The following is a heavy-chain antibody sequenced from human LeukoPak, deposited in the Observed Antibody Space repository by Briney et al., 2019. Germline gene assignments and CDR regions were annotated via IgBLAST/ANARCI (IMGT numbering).Heavy chain of an antibody. J-gene: IGHJ5*02. D-gene: IGHD4-11*01. Sequence: ASVKVSRKASGYTFTSYAMHWVRQAPGQRLEWMGWINAGNGNTKYSQKFQGRVTMTEDTSTDTAYMELSSLRSEDTAVYYCAKGGNDYSNYNWFDPWGQGTLVTVSS. CDR3: AKGGNDYSNYNWFDP. CDR2: INAGNGNT. V-gene: IGHV1-3*01. CDR1: GYTFTSYA.